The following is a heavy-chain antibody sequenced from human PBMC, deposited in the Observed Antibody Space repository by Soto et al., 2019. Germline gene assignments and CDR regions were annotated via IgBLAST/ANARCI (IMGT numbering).Heavy chain of an antibody. D-gene: IGHD3-22*01. CDR3: ARRIVVKGIDV. CDR2: IIPLLETA. J-gene: IGHJ6*02. V-gene: IGHV1-69*06. Sequence: QLQLVQSGAEVKKPGSSVKVSCKASGDTFSSYGISWVRQAPGQGLEGMGEIIPLLETANYAENFQGSVVMTPDNSRSTVYMEVTSLRFEDTAVYFCARRIVVKGIDVWGQGTTVTVSS. CDR1: GDTFSSYG.